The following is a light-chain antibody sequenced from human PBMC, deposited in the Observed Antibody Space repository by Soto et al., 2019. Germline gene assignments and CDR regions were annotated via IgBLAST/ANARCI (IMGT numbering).Light chain of an antibody. CDR1: QSVSTI. Sequence: KKSAVTVSLTTRERTTLSCRASQSVSTILAWYQHKPGQAPRLLIYGASTRATGIPVRFSGSGSGTEFTLTISSLQSEDFALYYCQEYDILPPPFGQGTMVDIK. CDR2: GAS. V-gene: IGKV3D-15*01. CDR3: QEYDILPPP. J-gene: IGKJ1*01.